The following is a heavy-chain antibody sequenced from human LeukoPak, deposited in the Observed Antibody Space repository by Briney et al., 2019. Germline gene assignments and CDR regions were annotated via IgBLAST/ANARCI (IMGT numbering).Heavy chain of an antibody. CDR1: GFTFSGSA. CDR3: AKHREFSSDWFES. CDR2: ISRNSVAT. D-gene: IGHD6-6*01. J-gene: IGHJ5*01. V-gene: IGHV3-23*01. Sequence: GGSLRLSCSVSGFTFSGSAMTWVRQAPGKGLEWVSSISRNSVATYYADSVKGRFTISRDNSKNTLFLQMTSLKGEDTAVYYCAKHREFSSDWFESWGQGTLSPSP.